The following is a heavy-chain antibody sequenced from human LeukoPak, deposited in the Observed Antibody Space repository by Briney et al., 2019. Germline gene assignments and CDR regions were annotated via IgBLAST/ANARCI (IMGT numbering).Heavy chain of an antibody. J-gene: IGHJ4*02. CDR1: GFTFNTYA. V-gene: IGHV3-23*01. CDR2: SSGSGGST. CDR3: AKDVDTSMVSLFDA. Sequence: GGSLRLSCAASGFTFNTYAMSWVRQAPGKGLEWVSGSSGSGGSTDYADSVKGRFTIFRDNSKNTLYLQMNSLRAEDTAVYYCAKDVDTSMVSLFDAWGQGTLVTVSS. D-gene: IGHD5-18*01.